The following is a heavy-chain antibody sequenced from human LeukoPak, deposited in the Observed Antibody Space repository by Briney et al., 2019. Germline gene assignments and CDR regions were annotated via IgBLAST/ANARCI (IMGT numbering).Heavy chain of an antibody. CDR1: GFTFSSYG. V-gene: IGHV3-30*02. CDR2: IRYDGSNK. Sequence: GGSLRLPCAASGFTFSSYGMHWVRQAPGKGLEWVAYIRYDGSNKYYEDSMKGRFTISRDNSKNMLYLQMNSLRAEDTAVYYCARDLIQLWLRGFIGYWGQGTLVTVSS. D-gene: IGHD5-18*01. J-gene: IGHJ4*02. CDR3: ARDLIQLWLRGFIGY.